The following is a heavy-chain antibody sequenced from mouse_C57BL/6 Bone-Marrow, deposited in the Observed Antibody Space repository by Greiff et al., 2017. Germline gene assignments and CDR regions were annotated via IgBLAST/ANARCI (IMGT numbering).Heavy chain of an antibody. CDR1: GFSLTSYG. D-gene: IGHD1-1*01. J-gene: IGHJ1*03. CDR2: IWRGGST. V-gene: IGHV2-5*01. Sequence: VQLVESGPGLVQPSQSLSITCTVSGFSLTSYGVHWVRQSPGKGLEWLGVIWRGGSTDYNAAFMSRLSITKDNSKSQVFFKMNSLQADDTAIYYCAKGGYYGSSIYWYFDVWGTGTTVTVSS. CDR3: AKGGYYGSSIYWYFDV.